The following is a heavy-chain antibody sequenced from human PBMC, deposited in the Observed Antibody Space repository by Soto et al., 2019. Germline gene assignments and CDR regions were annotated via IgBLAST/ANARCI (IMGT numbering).Heavy chain of an antibody. V-gene: IGHV1-3*01. D-gene: IGHD1-1*01. CDR2: INAGNGNT. CDR1: GYTFTRYA. CDR3: ASRTGTTGTTDAFDI. J-gene: IGHJ3*02. Sequence: GASVKVSCKASGYTFTRYAMHWVRQAPGQRLEWMGWINAGNGNTKYSQKFQGRVTITRDTSASTAYMELSSLRSEDTAVYYCASRTGTTGTTDAFDIWGQGTMVTVSS.